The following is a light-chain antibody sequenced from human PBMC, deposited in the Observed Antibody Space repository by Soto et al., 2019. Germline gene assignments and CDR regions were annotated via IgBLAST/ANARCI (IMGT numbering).Light chain of an antibody. CDR3: CSYAGSSTYV. CDR2: EGS. CDR1: SSDVGSYNL. V-gene: IGLV2-23*01. Sequence: SVQTQPASVSGSPGQSITISCTGTSSDVGSYNLVSWYQQHPGKAPKLMIYEGSKRPSGVSNRFSGSKSGNTASLTISGLQAEDEADYYCCSYAGSSTYVFGTGTKVTVL. J-gene: IGLJ1*01.